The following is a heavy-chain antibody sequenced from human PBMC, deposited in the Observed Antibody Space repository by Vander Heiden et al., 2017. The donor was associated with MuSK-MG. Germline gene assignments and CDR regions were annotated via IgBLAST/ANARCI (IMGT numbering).Heavy chain of an antibody. CDR1: GGSISSSCYY. Sequence: QLQLQESGPGLVKPSETLSPTCTVSGGSISSSCYYWGWIRQPPGKGLEWIGSIYYSGRTYYNPSLKRRVTISVDTSKNQFSLKLSSVTAADTAVYYCARNAVIISSGWYYFDYWGQGTLVTVSS. CDR3: ARNAVIISSGWYYFDY. V-gene: IGHV4-39*01. J-gene: IGHJ4*02. CDR2: IYYSGRT. D-gene: IGHD6-19*01.